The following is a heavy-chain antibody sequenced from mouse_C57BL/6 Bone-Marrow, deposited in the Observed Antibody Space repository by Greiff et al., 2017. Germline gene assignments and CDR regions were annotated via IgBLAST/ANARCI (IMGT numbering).Heavy chain of an antibody. CDR1: GYTFTSYW. J-gene: IGHJ3*01. V-gene: IGHV1-64*01. D-gene: IGHD3-2*02. CDR2: IHPNSGST. Sequence: QVQLQQPGAELVKPGASVKLSCKASGYTFTSYWMHWVKQRPGQGLEWIGMIHPNSGSTNYNEKFKSKATLTVDKSSSTAYMQRSSLTSEDSAVYYCARAQLRLFIFAYWGQGALVTVSA. CDR3: ARAQLRLFIFAY.